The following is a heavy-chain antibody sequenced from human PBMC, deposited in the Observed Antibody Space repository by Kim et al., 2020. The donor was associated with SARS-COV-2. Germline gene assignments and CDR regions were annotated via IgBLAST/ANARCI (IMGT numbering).Heavy chain of an antibody. Sequence: GASLRLSCAGSGFTFNYYAMSWVRQAPGKGLEWVSAISYDGGNIFYADSVRGRFTISRDNSRSTCYLQMNTLRPEDTAVYYCAKVTLGRYYYDSSGFSPFDSWGQGTLVTVSS. D-gene: IGHD3-22*01. CDR2: ISYDGGNI. CDR1: GFTFNYYA. CDR3: AKVTLGRYYYDSSGFSPFDS. V-gene: IGHV3-23*01. J-gene: IGHJ4*02.